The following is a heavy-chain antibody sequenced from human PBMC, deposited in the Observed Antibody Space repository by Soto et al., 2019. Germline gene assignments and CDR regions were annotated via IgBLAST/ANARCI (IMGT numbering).Heavy chain of an antibody. D-gene: IGHD2-21*02. CDR3: AREGVGYCGGDCYGAFDI. Sequence: ASVKVSCKASGYTFTSYLMHWVRQAPGQGLEWMGIINPSGDRTSYAQKFQGRVTMTRDTSTSTVYMELSSLRSEDTAVYYCAREGVGYCGGDCYGAFDIWGQ. J-gene: IGHJ3*02. CDR2: INPSGDRT. CDR1: GYTFTSYL. V-gene: IGHV1-46*03.